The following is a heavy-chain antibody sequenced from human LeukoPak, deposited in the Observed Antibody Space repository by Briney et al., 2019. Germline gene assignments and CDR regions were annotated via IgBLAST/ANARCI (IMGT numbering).Heavy chain of an antibody. CDR2: ISWNSGSI. Sequence: GRSLRLSCAASGFTFDDYAMHWVRQAPGKGLEWVSGISWNSGSIGYADSVKGRFTISRDNAKNSLYLQMNRLRAEDTALYYCAKDRGYSYGSPPGIAVAGTDYWGQGTLVTVSS. CDR3: AKDRGYSYGSPPGIAVAGTDY. D-gene: IGHD6-19*01. V-gene: IGHV3-9*01. CDR1: GFTFDDYA. J-gene: IGHJ4*02.